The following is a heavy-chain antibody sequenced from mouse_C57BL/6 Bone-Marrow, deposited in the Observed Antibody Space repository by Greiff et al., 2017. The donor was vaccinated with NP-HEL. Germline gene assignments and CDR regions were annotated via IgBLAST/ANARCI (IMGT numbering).Heavy chain of an antibody. V-gene: IGHV3-1*01. CDR3: ARDGITPFAY. J-gene: IGHJ3*01. Sequence: EVKLQESGPGMVKPSQSLSLTCTVTGYSITSGYDWHWIRHFPGNKLEWMGYISYSGSTNYNPSLKSRISITHDTSKNHFFLKLNSVTTEDTATYYCARDGITPFAYWGQGTLVTVSA. CDR2: ISYSGST. CDR1: GYSITSGYD. D-gene: IGHD2-4*01.